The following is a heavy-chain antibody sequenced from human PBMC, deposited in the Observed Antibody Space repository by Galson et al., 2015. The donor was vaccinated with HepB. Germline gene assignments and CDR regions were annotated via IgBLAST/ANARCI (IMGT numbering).Heavy chain of an antibody. V-gene: IGHV4-39*01. CDR2: IYYSGST. D-gene: IGHD2/OR15-2a*01. CDR1: GGSISSSSYY. J-gene: IGHJ5*02. CDR3: ARYTVIRDRGFDP. Sequence: LSLTCTVSGGSISSSSYYWGWLRQPPGKGLEWIGSIYYSGSTYYNPSLKSRVTISVDTSKNQFSLKLSSVTAADTTVYYCARYTVIRDRGFDPWGQGTLVTVSS.